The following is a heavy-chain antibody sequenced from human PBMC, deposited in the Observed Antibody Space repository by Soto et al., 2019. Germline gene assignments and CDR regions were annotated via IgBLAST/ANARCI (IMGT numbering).Heavy chain of an antibody. J-gene: IGHJ6*02. CDR2: ISYDGSNK. Sequence: GGSLRLSCAASGFTFSSYGMHWVRQSPGKGLEWVAVISYDGSNKYYADSVKGRFTISRDNSKNTLYLQMNSLRAEDTAVYYCAKDIAAAGRGPSYYYYYGMDVWGQGTTVTVSS. CDR3: AKDIAAAGRGPSYYYYYGMDV. D-gene: IGHD6-13*01. CDR1: GFTFSSYG. V-gene: IGHV3-30*18.